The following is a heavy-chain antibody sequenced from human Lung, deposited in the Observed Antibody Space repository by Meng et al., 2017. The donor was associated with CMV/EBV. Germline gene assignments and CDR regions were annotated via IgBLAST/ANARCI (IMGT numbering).Heavy chain of an antibody. V-gene: IGHV1-2*06. CDR3: TREGFDY. CDR1: GYTFNDYW. Sequence: QVQLVQSGGEVKKPGTSVKVACKTSGYTFNDYWIHWVRQAPGQGLEWMGRIKPSTGDTSYAQKFRGRLTVTRDTPISTVYMEVNSLTSDDTAVYYCTREGFDYWGQGALVTVSS. CDR2: IKPSTGDT. J-gene: IGHJ4*02.